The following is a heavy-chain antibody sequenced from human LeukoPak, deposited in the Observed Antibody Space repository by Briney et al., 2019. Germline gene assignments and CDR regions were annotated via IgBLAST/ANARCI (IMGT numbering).Heavy chain of an antibody. D-gene: IGHD2-15*01. CDR2: INPNSGGT. CDR3: ARGYCSGGSCYNLDP. CDR1: GYTFTSYY. V-gene: IGHV1-2*02. Sequence: ASVKVSCKASGYTFTSYYMHWVRQAPGQGLEWMGWINPNSGGTNYAQKFQGRVTMTRDTSISTAYMELSRLRSDDTAVYYCARGYCSGGSCYNLDPWGQGTLVTVSS. J-gene: IGHJ5*02.